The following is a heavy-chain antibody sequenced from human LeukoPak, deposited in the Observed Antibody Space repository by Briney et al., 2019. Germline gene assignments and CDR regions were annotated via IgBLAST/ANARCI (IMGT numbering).Heavy chain of an antibody. Sequence: GGSLRLSRAASGLNFSVYYMTWIRQAPGNGLEWLSHISKSGTTVYYADSVKGRFTISRDSAKNSLYLHMNSLRAEDTAVYYCAAGVALDYWGQGALVTVSS. CDR2: ISKSGTTV. V-gene: IGHV3-11*01. CDR3: AAGVALDY. CDR1: GLNFSVYY. J-gene: IGHJ4*02. D-gene: IGHD3-3*01.